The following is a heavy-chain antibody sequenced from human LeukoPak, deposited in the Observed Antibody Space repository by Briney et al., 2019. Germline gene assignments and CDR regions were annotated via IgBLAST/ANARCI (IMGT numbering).Heavy chain of an antibody. J-gene: IGHJ6*02. CDR2: ISSSGSTI. CDR1: GFTVSSNY. Sequence: PGGSLRLSCAASGFTVSSNYMSWIRQAPGKGLEWVSYISSSGSTIYYADSVKGRFTISRDNAKNSLYLQMNSLRAEDTAVYYCARDEMSYGMDVWGQGTTVTVSS. CDR3: ARDEMSYGMDV. V-gene: IGHV3-11*01.